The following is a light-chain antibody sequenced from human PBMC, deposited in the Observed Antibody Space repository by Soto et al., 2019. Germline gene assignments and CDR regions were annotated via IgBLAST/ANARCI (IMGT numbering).Light chain of an antibody. Sequence: DIQMTQSPSSLSASVGDRVTITCRASQSISSYLNWYQQKPGKAPTLLIYAASSLQSVVPSRFSSRGSGTDFTLTSSTLQPEEFATYYCQQSYSAPRKFGQGQRLEIK. CDR2: AAS. J-gene: IGKJ5*01. CDR1: QSISSY. CDR3: QQSYSAPRK. V-gene: IGKV1-39*01.